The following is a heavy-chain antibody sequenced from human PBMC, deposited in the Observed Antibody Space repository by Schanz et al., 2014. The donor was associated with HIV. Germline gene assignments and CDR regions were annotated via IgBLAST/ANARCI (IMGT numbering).Heavy chain of an antibody. Sequence: QEQLVESGGGVVQPGRSLRLSCVASGFNFNSYGMHWVRQAPGKGLEWVAVISYDGSRKHFADSVKGRFTISRDNSKNTMYLQMKSPRAADTAVYYCAKDRNYYDDKYWGKGNYYYYYGMDVWGQGTTVTVSS. CDR2: ISYDGSRK. CDR3: AKDRNYYDDKYWGKGNYYYYYGMDV. D-gene: IGHD3-22*01. V-gene: IGHV3-30*18. J-gene: IGHJ6*02. CDR1: GFNFNSYG.